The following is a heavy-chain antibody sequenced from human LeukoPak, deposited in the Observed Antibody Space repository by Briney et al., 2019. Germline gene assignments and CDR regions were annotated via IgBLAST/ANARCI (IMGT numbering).Heavy chain of an antibody. CDR1: GFNFSDFA. Sequence: GGSLRLSCAASGFNFSDFAMAWVRQAPGKGLEWVSGISGSGGRAYYADSVKGRFTVTRDNVKETQYLQMNNLRADDTAVYFCAKDSTVSMVIVVPTRFFDSWGQGTLVTVSS. CDR3: AKDSTVSMVIVVPTRFFDS. V-gene: IGHV3-23*01. J-gene: IGHJ4*02. CDR2: ISGSGGRA. D-gene: IGHD2-21*01.